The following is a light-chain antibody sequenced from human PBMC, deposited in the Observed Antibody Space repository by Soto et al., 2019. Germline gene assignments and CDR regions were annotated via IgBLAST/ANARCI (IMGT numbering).Light chain of an antibody. CDR3: QQVNTYPRT. CDR2: AAS. V-gene: IGKV1-9*01. J-gene: IGKJ1*01. CDR1: QGISRY. Sequence: DIQLTQSPSFLSASVGDRVTITCRASQGISRYLAWYQQKPGTAPNLLIFAASTLQSGVPSRFSGSGSGTEFTLTISSLQPEDFVTYYCQQVNTYPRTFGQGTKVEIK.